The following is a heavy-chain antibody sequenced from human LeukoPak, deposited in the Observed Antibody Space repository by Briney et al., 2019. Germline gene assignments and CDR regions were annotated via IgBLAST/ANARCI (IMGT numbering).Heavy chain of an antibody. CDR3: AKGLYHYFGSGSYTLDY. D-gene: IGHD3-10*01. Sequence: TGGSLRLSCVASGFIFSSYAMTWVRQAPGKGLEWVSAIAGSGTGTDYADSVKGRFTIYRDNSKNTLYLQMNSLRAEDTAEYYCAKGLYHYFGSGSYTLDYWGQGTLVTVSS. CDR1: GFIFSSYA. J-gene: IGHJ4*02. CDR2: IAGSGTGT. V-gene: IGHV3-23*01.